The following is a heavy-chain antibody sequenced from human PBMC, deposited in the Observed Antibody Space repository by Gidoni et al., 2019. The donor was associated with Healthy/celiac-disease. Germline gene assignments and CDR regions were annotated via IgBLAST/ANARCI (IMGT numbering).Heavy chain of an antibody. CDR1: GTSISSGYY. V-gene: IGHV4-38-2*01. CDR3: ARIVGFDSLYYFDY. Sequence: QVQLQESGPGLVKPSETMSLTCAVSGTSISSGYYWGWIRQPPGKGMVWIGSIDHSGSTYYNPSLKSRVTISVDTSTNQFSLKLSSVTAADTAVYYCARIVGFDSLYYFDYWGQGTLVTVSS. CDR2: IDHSGST. J-gene: IGHJ4*02. D-gene: IGHD3-9*01.